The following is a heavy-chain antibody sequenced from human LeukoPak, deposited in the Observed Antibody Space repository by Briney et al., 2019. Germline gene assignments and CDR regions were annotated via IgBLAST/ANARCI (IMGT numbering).Heavy chain of an antibody. CDR3: ARGHNWGESGFDS. V-gene: IGHV6-1*01. D-gene: IGHD1-1*01. CDR2: TYYRSKWYN. Sequence: SQTLSLTCAISGDRVSSNSAAWNWIRQSPSRGLEWLGRTYYRSKWYNDYAVAVKSRITINPDTSKNQFSLQLNSVTPEDTAVYYCARGHNWGESGFDSWGQGTLVTVSS. CDR1: GDRVSSNSAA. J-gene: IGHJ4*02.